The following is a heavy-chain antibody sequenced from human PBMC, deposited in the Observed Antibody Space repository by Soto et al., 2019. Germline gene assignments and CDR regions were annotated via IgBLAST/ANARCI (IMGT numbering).Heavy chain of an antibody. J-gene: IGHJ4*02. V-gene: IGHV2-5*02. D-gene: IGHD4-17*01. Sequence: QVTLKESGPTLVKPTQTLTLTCTFSGFSLTTSGVGVGWIRQPPRKALEWLALIYRDDDKRYSPSLKSSLTISKDTSKNQVALPMTNMYPKDTDTYVCAHGTTTVTWRLALWGQGTLFPVSS. CDR1: GFSLTTSGVG. CDR3: AHGTTTVTWRLAL. CDR2: IYRDDDK.